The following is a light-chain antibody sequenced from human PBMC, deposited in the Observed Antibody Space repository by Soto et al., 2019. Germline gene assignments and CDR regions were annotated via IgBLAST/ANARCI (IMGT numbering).Light chain of an antibody. Sequence: EFVFTQSPATLSLSTGERATLSGRASQNVRTFLDWYQQKHGQAPRLLIYGASNRATGIPARFSGSGSGTDFTLTISSLEPEDFAVYYCQQHSHWPPWTFGQGTKVDIK. CDR3: QQHSHWPPWT. V-gene: IGKV3-11*01. CDR1: QNVRTF. CDR2: GAS. J-gene: IGKJ1*01.